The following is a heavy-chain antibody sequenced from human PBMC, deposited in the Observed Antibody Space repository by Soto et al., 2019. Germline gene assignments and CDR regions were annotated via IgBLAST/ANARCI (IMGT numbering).Heavy chain of an antibody. CDR1: GCSIISGGYY. J-gene: IGHJ4*02. D-gene: IGHD6-13*01. Sequence: QVQLQESGPGLVKPSQTLSLTCTVSGCSIISGGYYWSWIRQHPGKGLEWLGYIYYSGSTDYTPSLKSPVTKSVGSSKNHCFSKLGYVRAADNALYYFARFFGVAAAGLFDYWGQGTLVTVSS. V-gene: IGHV4-31*01. CDR2: IYYSGST. CDR3: ARFFGVAAAGLFDY.